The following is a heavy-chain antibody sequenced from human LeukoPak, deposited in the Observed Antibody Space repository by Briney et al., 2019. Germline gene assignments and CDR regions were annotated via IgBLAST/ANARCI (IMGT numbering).Heavy chain of an antibody. CDR3: ARTKPSDMIVAGGTEFDY. Sequence: PSETLSLTCTVSGGSISSSSYYWGWIRQPPGKGLEWIGSIYHSGSTNYNPSLKSRVTISVDTSKNQFSLKLSSVTAADTAVYYCARTKPSDMIVAGGTEFDYWGQGTLVTVSS. CDR1: GGSISSSSYY. J-gene: IGHJ4*02. D-gene: IGHD3-22*01. V-gene: IGHV4-39*07. CDR2: IYHSGST.